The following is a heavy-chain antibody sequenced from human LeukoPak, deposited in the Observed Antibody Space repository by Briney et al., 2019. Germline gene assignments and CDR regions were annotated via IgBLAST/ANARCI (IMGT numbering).Heavy chain of an antibody. CDR3: ARARWTSTVTTYYLDY. CDR1: GYTSTDYA. V-gene: IGHV1-3*01. CDR2: INAGNGET. Sequence: GASVKVSCKPSGYTSTDYAVQWVRQAPGQRLEWMGWINAGNGETKYSQKFQDRVTITRDTSATTAYLNLSSLRSEDTAVYYCARARWTSTVTTYYLDYWGQGTLVTVSS. J-gene: IGHJ4*02. D-gene: IGHD4-17*01.